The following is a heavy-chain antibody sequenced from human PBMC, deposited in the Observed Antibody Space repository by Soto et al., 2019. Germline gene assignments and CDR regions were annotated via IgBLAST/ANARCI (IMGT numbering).Heavy chain of an antibody. V-gene: IGHV3-66*01. CDR3: AGDSTDGDFVDAFDV. CDR1: GFSVSINY. J-gene: IGHJ3*01. CDR2: IYSGGTT. D-gene: IGHD4-17*01. Sequence: ELQLVESGGGLVQPGGSLRLSCAASGFSVSINYVNWVRQAPGKGLEWVSVIYSGGTTHYADSVKGRFTISRDTSKNTLYLQMNSLRVEDTAVYYCAGDSTDGDFVDAFDVWGQWTMVTVSS.